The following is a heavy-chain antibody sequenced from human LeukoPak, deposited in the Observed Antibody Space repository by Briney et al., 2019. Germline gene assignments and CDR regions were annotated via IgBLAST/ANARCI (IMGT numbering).Heavy chain of an antibody. D-gene: IGHD2-15*01. CDR2: IYYSGST. CDR1: GGSISSSGYF. J-gene: IGHJ4*02. CDR3: ARHFAPESATHPYYFDC. V-gene: IGHV4-39*01. Sequence: SETLSLTCTVSGGSISSSGYFWGWIRQAPGKGLEWIVSIYYSGSTYYNPSLKSRVAISVDTSKNELSLKLTSVTAADTAVYYCARHFAPESATHPYYFDCWGQGTLVTVSS.